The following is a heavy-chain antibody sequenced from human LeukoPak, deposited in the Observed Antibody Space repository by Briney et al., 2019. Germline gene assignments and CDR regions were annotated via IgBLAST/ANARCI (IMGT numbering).Heavy chain of an antibody. CDR2: ISAYNGNT. D-gene: IGHD3-3*01. CDR3: ARATIFGAGPYYFDY. V-gene: IGHV1-18*01. CDR1: GYTFTSYG. J-gene: IGHJ4*02. Sequence: ASVKVSCKASGYTFTSYGISWVRQAPGQGLEWMGWISAYNGNTNYAQKLQGRVTMTTDTSTSTAYMDLRSLRSDDTAVYYCARATIFGAGPYYFDYWGQGTLVTVSS.